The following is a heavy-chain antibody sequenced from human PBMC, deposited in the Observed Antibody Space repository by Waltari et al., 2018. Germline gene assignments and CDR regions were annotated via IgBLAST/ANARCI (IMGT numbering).Heavy chain of an antibody. Sequence: QLQLQESGPGLVKPSETLSLTCTVSGCSISSSFYYWVWIRQPPGKGLEWIGSVYYSGRTYYNPSLKSRVTISVDTSKNQFSLKLSSVTAADTAVYFCARCSGTYYSDFDYWGQGTLVIVSS. CDR3: ARCSGTYYSDFDY. D-gene: IGHD3-10*02. CDR2: VYYSGRT. CDR1: GCSISSSFYY. J-gene: IGHJ4*02. V-gene: IGHV4-39*01.